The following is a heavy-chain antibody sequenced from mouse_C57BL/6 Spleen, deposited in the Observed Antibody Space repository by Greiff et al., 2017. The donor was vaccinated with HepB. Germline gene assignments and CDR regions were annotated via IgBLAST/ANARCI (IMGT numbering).Heavy chain of an antibody. V-gene: IGHV1-55*01. Sequence: VKLQQPGAELVKPGASVKMSCKASGYTFASYWITWVKQRPGQGLEWLGDIYPGSGSTNYNEKFKSKATLTVDTSASTAYMQLSCLTSEDSAVYYCARWVYYGSIYKFYCDYWGQGTTLTVSS. CDR2: IYPGSGST. CDR1: GYTFASYW. CDR3: ARWVYYGSIYKFYCDY. J-gene: IGHJ2*01. D-gene: IGHD1-1*01.